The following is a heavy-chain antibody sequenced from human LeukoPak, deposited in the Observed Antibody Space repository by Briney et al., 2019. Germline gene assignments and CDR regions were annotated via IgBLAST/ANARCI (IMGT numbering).Heavy chain of an antibody. CDR2: ISGTGTTI. CDR3: AKRDAFDSSGYSPLFDS. J-gene: IGHJ4*02. D-gene: IGHD3-22*01. V-gene: IGHV3-23*01. CDR1: GFTFSSYE. Sequence: PGGSLRLSCAASGFTFSSYEMNWVRQAPGKGLEWVSGISGTGTTIYYADTVKGRFTISRDNSKNTLNLQMNSLRAGDTAVYYCAKRDAFDSSGYSPLFDSWGQGTLVTVSS.